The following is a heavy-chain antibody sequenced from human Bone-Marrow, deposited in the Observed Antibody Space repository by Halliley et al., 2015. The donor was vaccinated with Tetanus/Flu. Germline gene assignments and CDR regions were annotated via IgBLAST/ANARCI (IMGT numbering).Heavy chain of an antibody. D-gene: IGHD2-15*01. J-gene: IGHJ3*02. CDR2: IYYRGNT. V-gene: IGHV4-59*08. CDR1: GVSLSPYY. Sequence: TLSFTCSVSGVSLSPYYWSWVRQPPGKGLEWIGYIYYRGNTNYNPSLKTRVTLSVDTSKQQFSLKLTSVTAADTAVYYCARHCSGNTCYTDAFDIWGQGTTVTVS. CDR3: ARHCSGNTCYTDAFDI.